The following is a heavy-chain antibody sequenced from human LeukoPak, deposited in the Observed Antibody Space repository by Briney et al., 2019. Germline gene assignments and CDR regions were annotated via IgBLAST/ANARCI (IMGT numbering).Heavy chain of an antibody. Sequence: GGSLRLSCAASGFTFSSYGMHWVRQAPGKGLEWVAVIWYDGSNKYYADSVKGRFTISRDNAKSSLYLQMNRLRPDDTAFYYCAKVSVAVAGSFDYWGQGTLVTVSP. J-gene: IGHJ4*02. D-gene: IGHD6-19*01. CDR1: GFTFSSYG. CDR3: AKVSVAVAGSFDY. V-gene: IGHV3-33*03. CDR2: IWYDGSNK.